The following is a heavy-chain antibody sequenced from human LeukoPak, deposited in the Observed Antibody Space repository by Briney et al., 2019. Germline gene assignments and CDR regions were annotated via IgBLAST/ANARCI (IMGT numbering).Heavy chain of an antibody. CDR2: IYTSGGT. CDR1: GDSISSAYY. CDR3: ARGGAYCGGDCYSDDAFDI. D-gene: IGHD2-21*02. Sequence: SQTLSLTCTVSGDSISSAYYWSWIRQPAGKGLEWIGRIYTSGGTNYNPSLKSRVTISVDTSKNQFSLKLTSVIAADTAVYYCARGGAYCGGDCYSDDAFDIWGQGTMVTVSS. V-gene: IGHV4-61*02. J-gene: IGHJ3*02.